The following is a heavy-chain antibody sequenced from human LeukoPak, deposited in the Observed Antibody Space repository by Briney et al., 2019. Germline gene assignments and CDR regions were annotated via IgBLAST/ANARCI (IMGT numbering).Heavy chain of an antibody. CDR1: GGTFSSYA. CDR3: ARDPTYYDILTGYHTSLYYFDY. CDR2: IIPILGIA. J-gene: IGHJ4*02. V-gene: IGHV1-69*04. D-gene: IGHD3-9*01. Sequence: GASVKVSCKASGGTFSSYAISWVRQAPGQWLEWMGRIIPILGIANYAQKFQGRVTITADKSTSTAYMELSSLRSDDTAVYYCARDPTYYDILTGYHTSLYYFDYWGQGTLVTVSS.